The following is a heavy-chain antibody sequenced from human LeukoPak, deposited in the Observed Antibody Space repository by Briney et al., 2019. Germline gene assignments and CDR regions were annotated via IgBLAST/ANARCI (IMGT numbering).Heavy chain of an antibody. CDR3: ARRSDTAMVFDY. V-gene: IGHV4-34*01. D-gene: IGHD5-18*01. J-gene: IGHJ4*02. Sequence: SETLSLTCAVYGGSFSRYYWSWIRQPPGKGLEWIGEINHSGSTNYNPSLKSRVTISVDTSKNQFSLKLSSVTAADTAVYYCARRSDTAMVFDYWGQGTLVTVSS. CDR2: INHSGST. CDR1: GGSFSRYY.